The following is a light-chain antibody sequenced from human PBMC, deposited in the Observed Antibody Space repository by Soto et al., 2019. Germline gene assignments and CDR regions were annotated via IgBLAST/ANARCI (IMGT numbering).Light chain of an antibody. V-gene: IGKV1-39*01. CDR3: QQSYSTLALT. CDR2: AAS. CDR1: QSIATY. J-gene: IGKJ4*01. Sequence: DIQLSQSPSSLSASVGDRVTISCRASQSIATYLSWYQHRPGKAPKLLIYAASTLQTGVPSRFSGSGSVPDFTLTLVNLQPEDFVTYYCQQSYSTLALTFGGGTKLEL.